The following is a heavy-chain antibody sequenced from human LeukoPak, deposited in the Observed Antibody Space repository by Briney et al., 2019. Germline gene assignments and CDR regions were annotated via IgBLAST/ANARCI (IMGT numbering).Heavy chain of an antibody. V-gene: IGHV3-30-3*01. CDR2: ISYDGSKK. D-gene: IGHD2-2*01. CDR1: GFTFSSYA. CDR3: ARGGYCSSTSCSPPDYYYYGMDV. J-gene: IGHJ6*02. Sequence: GGSLRLSCAASGFTFSSYAMHWVRQAPGKGLEWVAVISYDGSKKYYADSVKGRFTISRDNSKNTLYLQMNSLRAEDTAVYYCARGGYCSSTSCSPPDYYYYGMDVWGQGTTVTVSS.